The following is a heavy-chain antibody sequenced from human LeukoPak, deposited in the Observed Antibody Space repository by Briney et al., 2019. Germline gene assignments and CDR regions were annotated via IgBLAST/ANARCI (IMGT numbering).Heavy chain of an antibody. CDR3: AKDHSSSWTFDY. CDR1: GFTFSSYG. CDR2: ISYDGSNK. V-gene: IGHV3-30*18. Sequence: GGSLRLSCAASGFTFSSYGMHCVRQAPGKGLEWVAVISYDGSNKYYADSVKGRFTISRDNSKNMLYLQMNSRRAEDTVVYCCAKDHSSSWTFDYWGQGTLVTVSS. J-gene: IGHJ4*02. D-gene: IGHD6-13*01.